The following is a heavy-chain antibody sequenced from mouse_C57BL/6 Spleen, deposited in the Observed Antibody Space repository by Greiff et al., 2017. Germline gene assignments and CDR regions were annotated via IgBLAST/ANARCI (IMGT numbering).Heavy chain of an antibody. D-gene: IGHD3-3*01. CDR3: ARDGDCAPPPWFAY. Sequence: EVKLVESGGGLVKPGGSLKLSCAASGFTFSSYAMSWVRQTPEKRLEWVATISDGGSYTYYPDNVKGRFTISRDNAKNNLYLQMSRLKSEDTAMYYCARDGDCAPPPWFAYWGQGTLVTVSA. CDR2: ISDGGSYT. CDR1: GFTFSSYA. V-gene: IGHV5-4*01. J-gene: IGHJ3*01.